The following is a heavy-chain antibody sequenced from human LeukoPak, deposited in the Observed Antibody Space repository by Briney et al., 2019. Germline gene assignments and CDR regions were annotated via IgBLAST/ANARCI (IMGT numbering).Heavy chain of an antibody. V-gene: IGHV1-18*01. J-gene: IGHJ4*02. Sequence: GASVKVSCTASGYTFTNYGISWVRQAPGQGLEWMGWISGYNGKTNYAQKLQGRVTMTTDTSTSTAYMELRSLRSDDTAVYYCARDTCIAVAGTGDFDYWGQGTLVTVSS. CDR2: ISGYNGKT. D-gene: IGHD6-13*01. CDR1: GYTFTNYG. CDR3: ARDTCIAVAGTGDFDY.